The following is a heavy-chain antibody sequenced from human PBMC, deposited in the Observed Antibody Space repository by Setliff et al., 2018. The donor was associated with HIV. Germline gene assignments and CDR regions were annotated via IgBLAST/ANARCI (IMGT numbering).Heavy chain of an antibody. CDR3: ARCGDSNGGGWFDP. J-gene: IGHJ5*02. CDR2: INQERTT. Sequence: PSETLSLTCAVYRGSFSHYYWTWIRQSPGKGLEWIAEINQERTTFYNPSLKSRVTISVDTSKNQFSLKLSSVTAADTAVYYCARCGDSNGGGWFDPWGQGTLVTVS. CDR1: RGSFSHYY. D-gene: IGHD3-10*01. V-gene: IGHV4-34*01.